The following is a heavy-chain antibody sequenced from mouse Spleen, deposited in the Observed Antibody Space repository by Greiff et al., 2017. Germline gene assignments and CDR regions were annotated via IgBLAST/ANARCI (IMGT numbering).Heavy chain of an antibody. D-gene: IGHD2-4*01. J-gene: IGHJ4*01. Sequence: EVKLVESGGGLVQPGGSRKLSCAASGFTFSSCGMHWVRQAPEKGLEWVAYISSGSSTIYYADTVKGRFTISRDNPKNTLFLQMTSLRSEDTAMYYCARDYDGRVAMDYWGQGTSVTVSS. CDR3: ARDYDGRVAMDY. V-gene: IGHV5-17*02. CDR1: GFTFSSCG. CDR2: ISSGSSTI.